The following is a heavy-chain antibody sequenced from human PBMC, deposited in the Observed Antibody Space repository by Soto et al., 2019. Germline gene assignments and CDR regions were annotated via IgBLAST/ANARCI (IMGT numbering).Heavy chain of an antibody. D-gene: IGHD3-9*01. V-gene: IGHV7-4-1*01. CDR2: INTNTGNP. J-gene: IGHJ6*02. Sequence: QVQLVQSGSELKKPGASVKVSCKASGYTFTSYAMNWVRQAPGQGLEWMGWINTNTGNPTYAQGFTGRFVFSLDTSVSTAYLQICSLKAEDTAVYYCARECGWSRYFDWFLPTGSYYYYGMDVWGQGTTVTVSS. CDR1: GYTFTSYA. CDR3: ARECGWSRYFDWFLPTGSYYYYGMDV.